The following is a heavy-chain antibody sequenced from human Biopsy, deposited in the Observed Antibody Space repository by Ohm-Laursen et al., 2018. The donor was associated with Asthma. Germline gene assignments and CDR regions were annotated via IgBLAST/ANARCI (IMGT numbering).Heavy chain of an antibody. CDR3: AREGGDYLSGYYYYYGMDV. V-gene: IGHV3-30*03. J-gene: IGHJ6*02. Sequence: SLRLSCAASGFTFSSYGMHWVRQAPGKGLEWVAVISYDGSNKYYADSVKGRFTISRDNSKNTLYLQMISLRAEDTAVYYCAREGGDYLSGYYYYYGMDVWGQGTTVTVSS. CDR2: ISYDGSNK. CDR1: GFTFSSYG. D-gene: IGHD4-17*01.